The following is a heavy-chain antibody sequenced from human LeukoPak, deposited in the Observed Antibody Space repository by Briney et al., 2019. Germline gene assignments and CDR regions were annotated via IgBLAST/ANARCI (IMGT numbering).Heavy chain of an antibody. CDR2: IYYNGGT. J-gene: IGHJ4*02. CDR1: GGSVSAFY. V-gene: IGHV4-59*02. Sequence: SETLSLTCAVSGGSVSAFYWSWLRQPPGKGLEWIGYIYYNGGTIYNPSLKSRVTISIDTSKNQFSLMLSSVTAADAAVYYCARDESYYYDSSGYRAGYFDNWGQGTLVTVSS. D-gene: IGHD3-22*01. CDR3: ARDESYYYDSSGYRAGYFDN.